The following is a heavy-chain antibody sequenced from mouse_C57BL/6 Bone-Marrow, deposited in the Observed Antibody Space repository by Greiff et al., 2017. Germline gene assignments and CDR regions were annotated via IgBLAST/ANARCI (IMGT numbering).Heavy chain of an antibody. D-gene: IGHD2-4*01. Sequence: QQRPGQGLEWIGEIDPSDSYTNYNQKFKGKSTLTVDKSSSTAYMQLSSLTSEDSAVYYCASGGDDYDEDFDYWGQGTTLTVSS. CDR3: ASGGDDYDEDFDY. CDR2: IDPSDSYT. V-gene: IGHV1-69*01. J-gene: IGHJ2*01.